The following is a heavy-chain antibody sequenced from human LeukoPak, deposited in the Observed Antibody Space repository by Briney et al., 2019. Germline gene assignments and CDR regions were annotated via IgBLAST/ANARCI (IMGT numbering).Heavy chain of an antibody. CDR3: ARAGDFARNQRTYYMDV. CDR2: IYSSGTT. Sequence: SETLSLTCTVSGGSISGYVWNWIRQPAGKGLEWIGRIYSSGTTNYNPSLKSRVTMSVDTSKNQFSLKVRSVTAADTAVFYCARAGDFARNQRTYYMDVWGKGTTVTVSS. CDR1: GGSISGYV. J-gene: IGHJ6*03. V-gene: IGHV4-4*07. D-gene: IGHD3-16*01.